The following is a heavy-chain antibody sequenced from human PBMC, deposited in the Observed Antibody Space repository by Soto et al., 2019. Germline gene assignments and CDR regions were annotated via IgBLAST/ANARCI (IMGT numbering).Heavy chain of an antibody. J-gene: IGHJ4*02. V-gene: IGHV3-21*01. Sequence: GGSLRLSCTVSGFAFNNYGISWVRQAPGKGLEWVSSISKSDYTYYSDSVKGRFTISRDNAKNSVSLQMNTLRVEDTAVYYCAREDSLIIPAVSDFWGQGSLVTFYS. D-gene: IGHD2-2*01. CDR1: GFAFNNYG. CDR3: AREDSLIIPAVSDF. CDR2: ISKSDYT.